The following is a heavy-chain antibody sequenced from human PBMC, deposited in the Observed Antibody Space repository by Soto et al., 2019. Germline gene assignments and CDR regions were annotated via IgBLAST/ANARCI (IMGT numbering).Heavy chain of an antibody. CDR1: GYSISSGYY. J-gene: IGHJ6*02. V-gene: IGHV4-38-2*02. CDR2: IYHSGST. D-gene: IGHD6-13*01. CDR3: ARDRVAAAGTDYYYGMDV. Sequence: SETLSLTCAVSGYSISSGYYWGWIRQPPGKGLEWIGSIYHSGSTYYNPSLKSRVTISVDTSKNQFSLKLSSVTAADTAVYYCARDRVAAAGTDYYYGMDVWGQGTTGTVSS.